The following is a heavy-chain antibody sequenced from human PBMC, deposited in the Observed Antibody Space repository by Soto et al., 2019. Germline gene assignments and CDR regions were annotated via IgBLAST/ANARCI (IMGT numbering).Heavy chain of an antibody. CDR2: IYYSGST. CDR3: ARIIGIRYNGFDP. V-gene: IGHV4-59*01. Sequence: PSETLSLTCTVSGGSISSYYWSWIRQPPGKGLEWIGYIYYSGSTNYNPSLKSRVTISVDTSKNQFSLKLSSVTAADTAVYYCARIIGIRYNGFDPWGQGTLVTVSP. CDR1: GGSISSYY. D-gene: IGHD1-26*01. J-gene: IGHJ5*02.